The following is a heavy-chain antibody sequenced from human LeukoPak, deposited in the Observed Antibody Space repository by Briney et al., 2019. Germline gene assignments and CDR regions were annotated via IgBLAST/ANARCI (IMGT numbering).Heavy chain of an antibody. D-gene: IGHD4-17*01. J-gene: IGHJ4*02. Sequence: GGSLRFSCAASGFTFSSYSMNWVRQAPGKGLERVSSISSSSSYIYYADSVEGRFTISRDNAKNSLYLQMNSLKAEDTAVYYCARGSTVTQFDYWGQGTKVTVSS. CDR3: ARGSTVTQFDY. V-gene: IGHV3-21*01. CDR2: ISSSSSYI. CDR1: GFTFSSYS.